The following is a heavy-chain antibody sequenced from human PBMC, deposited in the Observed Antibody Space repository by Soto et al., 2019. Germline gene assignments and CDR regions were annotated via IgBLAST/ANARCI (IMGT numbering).Heavy chain of an antibody. CDR1: GGTFSSYA. CDR3: ARTSGAAAAFDY. D-gene: IGHD6-13*01. V-gene: IGHV1-69*13. CDR2: IVPIFGTA. Sequence: SVKVSCKASGGTFSSYAISWVRQAPGQGLEWMGGIVPIFGTANYAQKFQGRVTITADESTSTAYMELSSLRSEDTAVYYCARTSGAAAAFDYWGQGTQVTVSS. J-gene: IGHJ4*02.